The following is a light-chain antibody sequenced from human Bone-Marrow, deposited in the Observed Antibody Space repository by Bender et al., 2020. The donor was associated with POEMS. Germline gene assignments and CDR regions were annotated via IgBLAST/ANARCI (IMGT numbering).Light chain of an antibody. Sequence: SPLGGPSVNWWQQLPGTAPQLLIYGNDQRPSVVPDRFSGSKSGTSASLAISGLQSEDEADYFCSAWDGILNGWVFGGGTELTVL. J-gene: IGLJ3*02. CDR1: SPLGGPS. V-gene: IGLV1-44*01. CDR3: SAWDGILNGWV. CDR2: GND.